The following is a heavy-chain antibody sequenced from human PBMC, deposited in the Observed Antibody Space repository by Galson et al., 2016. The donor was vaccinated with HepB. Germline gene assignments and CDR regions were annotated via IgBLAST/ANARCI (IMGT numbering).Heavy chain of an antibody. V-gene: IGHV4-59*08. CDR2: IYYSGHT. CDR1: GGSIRPYY. J-gene: IGHJ4*02. D-gene: IGHD3-10*01. Sequence: SETLSLTCTVSGGSIRPYYWTWIRQPPGKGLEWIGYIYYSGHTNYNSSLKSRVTISVDTSKSQFSLKVTSVTAAGTAVYYCARRADDAYGSGSLDYWGQGTLVTVSS. CDR3: ARRADDAYGSGSLDY.